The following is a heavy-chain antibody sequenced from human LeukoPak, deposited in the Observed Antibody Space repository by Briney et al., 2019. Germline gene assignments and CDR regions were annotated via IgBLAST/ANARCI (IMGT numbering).Heavy chain of an antibody. Sequence: GGSLRLSCAASGFTFTNYWMTWVRQAPGKGLEWVANIKHGGSEQYYVDSVKGRFTISRDNAKNSLYLQMNSLRAEDTALYYCARGIATGIDFFDPWGQGTLVTVSS. CDR2: IKHGGSEQ. CDR3: ARGIATGIDFFDP. V-gene: IGHV3-7*01. D-gene: IGHD6-13*01. CDR1: GFTFTNYW. J-gene: IGHJ5*02.